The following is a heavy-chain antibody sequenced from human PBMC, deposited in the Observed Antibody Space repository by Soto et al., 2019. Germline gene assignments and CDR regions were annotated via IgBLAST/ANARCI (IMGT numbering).Heavy chain of an antibody. CDR1: GYTFSNYG. J-gene: IGHJ6*02. Sequence: QVQLVQSGAEVRKPGASVKVSCKASGYTFSNYGLSWVRQAPGQGLEWMGWISDYNGNTHYAQKFQGRLIMTTDTYTRTAYVEVGSLTSDDTTVHFCVRAGYSSGSGTYTPPRYDGMDVWGQGTTVPFS. CDR2: ISDYNGNT. D-gene: IGHD3-10*01. V-gene: IGHV1-18*01. CDR3: VRAGYSSGSGTYTPPRYDGMDV.